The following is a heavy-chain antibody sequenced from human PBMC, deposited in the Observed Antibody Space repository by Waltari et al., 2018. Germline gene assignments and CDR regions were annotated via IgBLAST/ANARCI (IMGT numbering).Heavy chain of an antibody. CDR3: ATYIGASVGTAAFDV. CDR1: GVSLTGNRHY. J-gene: IGHJ3*01. CDR2: VSYSGTT. Sequence: QLQLQESGPRLVRPSATLSLICRVSGVSLTGNRHYWAWIRQSPGQGLEWNGTVSYSGTTYISPSLKSRVSVSRDTSKNQVSLILGSVTAADMAVYYCATYIGASVGTAAFDVWGQGTMVTVSS. D-gene: IGHD5-12*01. V-gene: IGHV4-39*01.